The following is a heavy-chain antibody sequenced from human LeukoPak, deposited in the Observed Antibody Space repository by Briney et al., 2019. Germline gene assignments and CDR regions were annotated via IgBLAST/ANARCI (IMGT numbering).Heavy chain of an antibody. J-gene: IGHJ4*02. D-gene: IGHD1-26*01. CDR2: IYHSGST. CDR1: GGSISSGGYY. CDR3: ARGVGATPRH. V-gene: IGHV4-30-2*01. Sequence: SETLSLTCTVSGGSISSGGYYWSWIRQPPGKGLEWIGYIYHSGSTYYNPSLKSRVTISVDTSKNQFSLKLSSVTAADTAVYYCARGVGATPRHWGQGTLVIVSS.